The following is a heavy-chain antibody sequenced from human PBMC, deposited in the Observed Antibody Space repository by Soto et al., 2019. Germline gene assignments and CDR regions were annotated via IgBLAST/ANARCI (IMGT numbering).Heavy chain of an antibody. J-gene: IGHJ4*02. D-gene: IGHD3-10*01. CDR2: VNPSGDAT. V-gene: IGHV1-46*03. Sequence: QVHLVQSGAEVRKPGASVKVSCKASGYSVTSYYIHWVRQAPGQGLEWMGIVNPSGDATTYAQRFQGRVTMTRDTSTNTIYMGLSSLTSEDTAIYFYASLGPWFGEPWRGHDFDFWGQGTLVTVSS. CDR1: GYSVTSYY. CDR3: ASLGPWFGEPWRGHDFDF.